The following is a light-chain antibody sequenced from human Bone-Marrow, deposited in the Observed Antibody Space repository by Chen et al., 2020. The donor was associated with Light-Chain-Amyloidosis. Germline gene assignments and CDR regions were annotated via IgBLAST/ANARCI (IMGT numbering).Light chain of an antibody. J-gene: IGLJ2*01. Sequence: SYELTQPPSVSVSPAQTARITCSGDALPTKYAYWYQQKPGQAPVLVIHRDTERPSGISERFSGSSSGTTATWTISGVQAEDEADYHCQSADSSGTYEVIFGGGTKLTVL. V-gene: IGLV3-25*03. CDR3: QSADSSGTYEVI. CDR2: RDT. CDR1: ALPTKY.